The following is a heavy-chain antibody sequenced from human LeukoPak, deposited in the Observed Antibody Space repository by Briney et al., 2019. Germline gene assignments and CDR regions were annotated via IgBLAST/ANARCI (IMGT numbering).Heavy chain of an antibody. CDR1: GGSISSSSYH. J-gene: IGHJ3*02. CDR3: ARGGIRGLIFGAFDI. Sequence: PSETLSLTCTVSGGSISSSSYHWGWIRQPPGKELEWIGTIYYSGSTYYNPSLKSRVTISVDTSKNQFSLKLSSVTAADTAVYYCARGGIRGLIFGAFDIWGQGTMVTVSS. D-gene: IGHD3-10*01. V-gene: IGHV4-39*01. CDR2: IYYSGST.